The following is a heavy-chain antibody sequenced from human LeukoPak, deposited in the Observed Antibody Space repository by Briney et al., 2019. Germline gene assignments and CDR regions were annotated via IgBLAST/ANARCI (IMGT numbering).Heavy chain of an antibody. CDR3: ARVLSISTAFWSGYNDY. V-gene: IGHV1-18*01. CDR1: GYTFTSYG. Sequence: ASVKVSCKASGYTFTSYGISWVRQAPGQGLEWMGWISAYNGNTNYAQKLQGRVTMTTDTSTSTAYMELRSLRSDDTAVYYCARVLSISTAFWSGYNDYWGQGTLVTVSS. CDR2: ISAYNGNT. D-gene: IGHD3-3*01. J-gene: IGHJ4*02.